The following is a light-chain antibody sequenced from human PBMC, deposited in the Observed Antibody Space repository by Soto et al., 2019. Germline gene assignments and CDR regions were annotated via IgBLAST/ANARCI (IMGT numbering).Light chain of an antibody. CDR3: CSYAGSNILM. CDR1: SSDVGGYNY. CDR2: DVN. Sequence: QSDLTQPRSVSGSPGQSVTISCTGTSSDVGGYNYVSWYQQHPGKVPKLMIFDVNKRPSGVPDRFSGSKSGNTASLTISGLQAEDEADYHCCSYAGSNILMFGGGTKVTVL. V-gene: IGLV2-11*01. J-gene: IGLJ3*02.